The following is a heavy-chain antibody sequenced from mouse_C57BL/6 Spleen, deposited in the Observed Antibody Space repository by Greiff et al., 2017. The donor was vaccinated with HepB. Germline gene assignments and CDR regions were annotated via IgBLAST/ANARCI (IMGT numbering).Heavy chain of an antibody. Sequence: QVQLQQSGAELVRPGSLVKLSCKASGYTFTSYWMHWVKQRPIQGLEWIGNIDPSDSETHYNQKFKDKATLTVDKSSSTAYMQLSSLTSEDSAVYYCARWGYGSSSFAYWGQGTLVTVSA. D-gene: IGHD1-1*01. CDR2: IDPSDSET. CDR1: GYTFTSYW. V-gene: IGHV1-52*01. CDR3: ARWGYGSSSFAY. J-gene: IGHJ3*01.